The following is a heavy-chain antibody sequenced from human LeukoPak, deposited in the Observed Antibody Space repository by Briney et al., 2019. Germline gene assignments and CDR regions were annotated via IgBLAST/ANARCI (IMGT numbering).Heavy chain of an antibody. V-gene: IGHV1-2*02. J-gene: IGHJ6*03. Sequence: GASVKVSCKASGYTFTGYYMHWVRQAPGQGLEWMGWINPNSGGTNYAQKFQGRVTMTRDTSISTACMELSRLRSDDTAVYYRARGGIAAGPDYYYYYMDVWGKGTTVTVSS. CDR1: GYTFTGYY. D-gene: IGHD6-13*01. CDR3: ARGGIAAGPDYYYYYMDV. CDR2: INPNSGGT.